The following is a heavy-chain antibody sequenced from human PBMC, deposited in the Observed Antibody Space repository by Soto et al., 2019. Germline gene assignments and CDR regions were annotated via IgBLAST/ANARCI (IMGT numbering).Heavy chain of an antibody. J-gene: IGHJ4*02. D-gene: IGHD3-10*01. V-gene: IGHV4-39*01. CDR1: GGSISSSSYY. CDR3: ARYKGSGTFYFDY. Sequence: SETLSLTCTVSGGSISSSSYYCGRILQPPGKGLEWIGSIYDSGSTYYNPSLKSRVTISVDTSKNQFSLKLSSVTAADTALYYGARYKGSGTFYFDYWGQGTLVTVSS. CDR2: IYDSGST.